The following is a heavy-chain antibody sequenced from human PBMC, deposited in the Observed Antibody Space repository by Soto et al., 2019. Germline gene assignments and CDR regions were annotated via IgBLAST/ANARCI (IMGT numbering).Heavy chain of an antibody. D-gene: IGHD6-13*01. CDR3: ERSRYSSSWDDAFDI. V-gene: IGHV3-30-3*01. Sequence: QVQLVESGGGVVQPGRSLRLSCAASGFTFSSYAMHWVRQAPGKGLEWVAVISYDGSNKYYADSVKGRFTISRDNSKNTLYLQMNSLRAEDTAVYYCERSRYSSSWDDAFDIWGQGTMVTVSS. CDR1: GFTFSSYA. CDR2: ISYDGSNK. J-gene: IGHJ3*02.